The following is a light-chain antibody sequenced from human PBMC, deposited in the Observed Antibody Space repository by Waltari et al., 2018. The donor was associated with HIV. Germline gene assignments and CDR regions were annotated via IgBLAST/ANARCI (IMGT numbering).Light chain of an antibody. Sequence: QSVMTQPPSVSRAPGQRITISCTGSSSNIGAGYDVHWYQQLPGTAPKLLIYANNNRASGVPDRFSGSKFGPSASLAITGLQAEDEANYYCQSYDSGLSGSVFGGGTKLTVL. CDR3: QSYDSGLSGSV. V-gene: IGLV1-40*01. J-gene: IGLJ2*01. CDR2: ANN. CDR1: SSNIGAGYD.